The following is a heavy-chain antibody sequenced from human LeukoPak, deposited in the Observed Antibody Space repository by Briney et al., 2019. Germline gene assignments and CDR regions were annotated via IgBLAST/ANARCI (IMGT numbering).Heavy chain of an antibody. CDR3: ASFGISWRSSY. J-gene: IGHJ4*02. V-gene: IGHV3-74*01. D-gene: IGHD2-21*01. CDR1: GFSFSSHW. Sequence: PGGSLRLSCAASGFSFSSHWVHWVHQAPGKGLVWVSRISDDGSYTSNVDSVKGRFTISRDNVNNTLYLHMNSLRAEDTAVYYCASFGISWRSSYWGQGTLVTVSS. CDR2: ISDDGSYT.